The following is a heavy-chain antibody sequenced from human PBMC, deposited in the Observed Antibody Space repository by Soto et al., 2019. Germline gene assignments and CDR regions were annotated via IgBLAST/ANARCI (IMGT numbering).Heavy chain of an antibody. J-gene: IGHJ3*01. Sequence: GASVKVSCKASGYTFTRYGISWVRQAPGQGLERMGWISALNGNTKYVDNFQDRVTMTTDTSTNTSYMEVRSLRSDDTAIYYCARVYGSGSYIAFDFWG. V-gene: IGHV1-18*01. CDR1: GYTFTRYG. CDR2: ISALNGNT. D-gene: IGHD3-10*01. CDR3: ARVYGSGSYIAFDF.